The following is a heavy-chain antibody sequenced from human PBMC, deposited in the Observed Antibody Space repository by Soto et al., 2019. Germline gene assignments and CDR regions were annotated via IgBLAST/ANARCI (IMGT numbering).Heavy chain of an antibody. CDR3: AKLEYYDYVWGSYRSYYFDY. J-gene: IGHJ4*02. Sequence: GGSLRLSCAASGFTFSSYAMSWVRQAPGKGLEWVSAISGSGGSTYYADSVKGRFTISRDNSKNTLYLQMNSLRAEDTAVYYCAKLEYYDYVWGSYRSYYFDYWGQGTLVTVSS. CDR2: ISGSGGST. V-gene: IGHV3-23*01. D-gene: IGHD3-16*02. CDR1: GFTFSSYA.